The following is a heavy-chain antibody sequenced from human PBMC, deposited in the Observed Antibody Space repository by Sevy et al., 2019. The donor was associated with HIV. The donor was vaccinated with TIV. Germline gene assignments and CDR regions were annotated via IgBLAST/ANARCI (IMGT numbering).Heavy chain of an antibody. D-gene: IGHD2-2*01. CDR1: GGSFSGYY. J-gene: IGHJ3*02. Sequence: SETLSLTCAVYGGSFSGYYWSWIRQPPGKGLEWIGEINHSGGTNYNPSLKSRVTISVDTSKNQFSLKLSSVTAADTDVYYCARHCSGTSCSYAFDIWGQGTMVTVSS. CDR2: INHSGGT. V-gene: IGHV4-34*01. CDR3: ARHCSGTSCSYAFDI.